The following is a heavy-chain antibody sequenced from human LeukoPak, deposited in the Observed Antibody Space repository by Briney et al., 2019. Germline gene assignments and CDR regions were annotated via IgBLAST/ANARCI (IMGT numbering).Heavy chain of an antibody. CDR1: GYTFTGYY. D-gene: IGHD6-19*01. V-gene: IGHV1-2*02. CDR3: ARSVVAGSGNFDY. CDR2: INPNSGGT. J-gene: IGHJ4*02. Sequence: ASVKVSCRASGYTFTGYYMHWVRQAPGQGLEWMGWINPNSGGTKTAQTFQGRVTMTRDTSISTAYMELSRLRSDDTAVYFCARSVVAGSGNFDYWGQGTLVTVSS.